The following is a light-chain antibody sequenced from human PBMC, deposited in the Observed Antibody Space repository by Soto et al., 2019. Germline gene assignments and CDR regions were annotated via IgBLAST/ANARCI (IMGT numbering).Light chain of an antibody. Sequence: DIQMTQSPSTVSGSVGDIVTMTGRASQTISSWLAWYQQKPGKAPKLLIYKASTLKSGVPSRFSGSGSGTEFTLTISSLQPDDFATYYCQHYNSYSEAFGQGTKVDIK. CDR2: KAS. CDR3: QHYNSYSEA. CDR1: QTISSW. J-gene: IGKJ1*01. V-gene: IGKV1-5*03.